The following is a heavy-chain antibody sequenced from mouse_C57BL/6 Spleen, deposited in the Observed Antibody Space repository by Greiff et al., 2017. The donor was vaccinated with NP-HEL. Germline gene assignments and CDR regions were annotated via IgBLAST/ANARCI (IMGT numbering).Heavy chain of an antibody. J-gene: IGHJ2*01. CDR1: GYAFSSYW. D-gene: IGHD2-2*01. Sequence: QVQLQQSGAELVKPGASVKISCKASGYAFSSYWMNWVKQRPGKGLEWIGQIYPGDGDTNYNGKFKGKATLTADKSSSTAYMQLSSLTSEDSAVYFCARFYYGYYFDDWGQGTTLTVSS. CDR3: ARFYYGYYFDD. CDR2: IYPGDGDT. V-gene: IGHV1-80*01.